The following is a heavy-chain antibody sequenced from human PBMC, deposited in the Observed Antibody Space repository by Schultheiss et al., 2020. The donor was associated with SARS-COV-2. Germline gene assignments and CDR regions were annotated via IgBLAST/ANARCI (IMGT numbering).Heavy chain of an antibody. CDR1: GGSFSGYY. Sequence: QTLSLTCAVYGGSFSGYYWSWIRQPPGKGLEWIGEINHSGSTNYNPSLKSRVTISVDTSKNQFSLKLSSVTAADTAVYYCARLQYNWFDPWGQGTLVTVSS. CDR3: ARLQYNWFDP. CDR2: INHSGST. V-gene: IGHV4-34*01. J-gene: IGHJ5*02.